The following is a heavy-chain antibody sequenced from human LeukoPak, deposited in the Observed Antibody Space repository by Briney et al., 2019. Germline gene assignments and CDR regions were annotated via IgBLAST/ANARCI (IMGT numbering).Heavy chain of an antibody. Sequence: PSETLSLTCTVSGGSISNYYWSWIRQPPGKGLGWIGYIHYSGSTNYNPSFKSRVTISVDTSRNQFSLKLRSVTAADTAVYYCARVGLYSYDNSAYYPYYFDYWGQGTLVTVSS. J-gene: IGHJ4*02. CDR1: GGSISNYY. CDR2: IHYSGST. D-gene: IGHD3-22*01. V-gene: IGHV4-59*01. CDR3: ARVGLYSYDNSAYYPYYFDY.